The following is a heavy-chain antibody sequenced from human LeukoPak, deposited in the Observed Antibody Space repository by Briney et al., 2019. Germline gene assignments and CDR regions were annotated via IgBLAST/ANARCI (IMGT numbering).Heavy chain of an antibody. CDR1: GGSFSDYY. CDR2: INHFGST. Sequence: PSETLSLTCAVYGGSFSDYYWSWIRRSPGRGLEWIGEINHFGSTNYNPSLKSRVTISVDTSKNQFSLKLSSVTAADTAVYYCAREDGDYYYYYYMDVWGKGTTVTVSS. J-gene: IGHJ6*03. D-gene: IGHD5-24*01. CDR3: AREDGDYYYYYYMDV. V-gene: IGHV4-34*01.